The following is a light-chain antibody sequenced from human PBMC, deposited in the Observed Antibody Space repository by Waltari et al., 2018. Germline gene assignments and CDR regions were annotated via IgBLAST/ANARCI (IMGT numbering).Light chain of an antibody. J-gene: IGKJ3*01. CDR3: QQYYSTPLT. V-gene: IGKV4-1*01. CDR1: PSVLYSSNNKNY. CDR2: WAS. Sequence: DIVMTQSPDSLAVSLGGRATINCKSSPSVLYSSNNKNYLAWYQQKPGQPPKLLIYWASTRESGVPDRFSGSGSGTDFTLTISSLQAEDVAVYYCQQYYSTPLTFGPGTKVDIK.